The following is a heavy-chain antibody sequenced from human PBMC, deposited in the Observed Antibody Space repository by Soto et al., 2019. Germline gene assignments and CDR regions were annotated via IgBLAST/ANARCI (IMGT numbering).Heavy chain of an antibody. Sequence: QVTLKESGPVLVKPTETLTLTCTVSGFSLSNARMGVSWIRQPPGKALEWLAHIFSNDEKSYSTSLKSRLTISKDTSKSQVVLTMTNMDPVDTATYYCARIPVYXDSSGSPSEWGWFDPWGQGTLVTVSS. D-gene: IGHD3-22*01. J-gene: IGHJ5*02. CDR1: GFSLSNARMG. V-gene: IGHV2-26*01. CDR2: IFSNDEK. CDR3: ARIPVYXDSSGSPSEWGWFDP.